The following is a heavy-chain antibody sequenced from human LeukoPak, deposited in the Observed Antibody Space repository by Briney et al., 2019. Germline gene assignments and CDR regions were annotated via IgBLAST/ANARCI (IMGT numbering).Heavy chain of an antibody. CDR2: IHSSGYT. D-gene: IGHD1-26*01. V-gene: IGHV4-4*09. Sequence: SETLCLTCTASGVTISSYYWSWIRQPPGQGLEWIAYIHSSGYTNYNPSLKSRVTISVDTSKNQFSLKVTSVTAADTAVYYCAKRQGPNSGSYDYFDPWGQGTLVTVSS. J-gene: IGHJ5*02. CDR3: AKRQGPNSGSYDYFDP. CDR1: GVTISSYY.